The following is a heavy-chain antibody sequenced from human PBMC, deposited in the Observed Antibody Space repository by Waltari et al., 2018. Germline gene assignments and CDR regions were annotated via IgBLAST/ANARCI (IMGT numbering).Heavy chain of an antibody. D-gene: IGHD3-10*01. V-gene: IGHV4-38-2*01. CDR1: GSSISRGYF. CDR3: VRDLGGSGNSWFDA. J-gene: IGHJ5*02. Sequence: QVQLQESGPGLVKPSETLSLTCGVSGSSISRGYFWGFIRLPPEKGLEWIGSSLHSGSVYYNPALKSRVTRSVDTSKNEVSVRLTSVTAADTAVYYCVRDLGGSGNSWFDAWGQGALVSVSS. CDR2: SLHSGSV.